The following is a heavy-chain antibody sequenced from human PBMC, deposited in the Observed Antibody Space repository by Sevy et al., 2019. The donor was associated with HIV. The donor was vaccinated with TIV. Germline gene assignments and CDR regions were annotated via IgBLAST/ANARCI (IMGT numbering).Heavy chain of an antibody. Sequence: GGSLRLSCAASGFSFSSYGMNWVRQAPGKGLEWASSISSSSGYIYYTDSVKGRFAISRDNAKNSLYLQMNSLRAEDTAVYYCARWDADSRWYFDYWGQGTLVTVSS. CDR2: ISSSSGYI. J-gene: IGHJ4*02. CDR3: ARWDADSRWYFDY. V-gene: IGHV3-21*01. CDR1: GFSFSSYG. D-gene: IGHD1-26*01.